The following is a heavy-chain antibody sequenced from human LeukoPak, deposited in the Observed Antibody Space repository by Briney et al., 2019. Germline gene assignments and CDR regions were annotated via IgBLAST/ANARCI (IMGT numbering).Heavy chain of an antibody. CDR3: AKDPYSSGWLYYFDY. CDR1: GFTFNAFG. V-gene: IGHV3-23*01. D-gene: IGHD6-19*01. CDR2: ISGSGGST. J-gene: IGHJ4*02. Sequence: GGSLRLSCAASGFTFNAFGMNWVRQAPGKGLEWVSAISGSGGSTYYADSVKGRFTISRDNSKNTLYLQMNSLRAEDTAVYYCAKDPYSSGWLYYFDYWGQGTLVTVSS.